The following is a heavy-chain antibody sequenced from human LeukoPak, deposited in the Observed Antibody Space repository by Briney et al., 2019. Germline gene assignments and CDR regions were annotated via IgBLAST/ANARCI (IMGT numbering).Heavy chain of an antibody. CDR2: ISGDGGDI. J-gene: IGHJ4*02. V-gene: IGHV3-11*04. CDR1: GFTFSDYY. CDR3: ARGYDY. Sequence: GGSLRLSCATSGFTFSDYYMSWIRQAPGKGLEWLSYISGDGGDINYADSVGGRFTVSRDNAKNALYLQMNSLGAEDTAVYYCARGYDYWGQGTLVTVSS.